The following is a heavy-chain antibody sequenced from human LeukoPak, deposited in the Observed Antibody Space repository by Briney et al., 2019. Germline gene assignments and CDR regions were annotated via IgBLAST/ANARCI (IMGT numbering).Heavy chain of an antibody. V-gene: IGHV3-66*02. D-gene: IGHD1-20*01. CDR3: ASGITGTNNWFDP. CDR2: IYSGGTT. CDR1: GFSVSSNY. Sequence: GGSLRLSXAASGFSVSSNYMSWVRQAPGKGLEWDSVIYSGGTTYYADSVKGRFTISRDNSKNTLYLQMNSLRAEDTALYYCASGITGTNNWFDPWGQGTLVTVSS. J-gene: IGHJ5*02.